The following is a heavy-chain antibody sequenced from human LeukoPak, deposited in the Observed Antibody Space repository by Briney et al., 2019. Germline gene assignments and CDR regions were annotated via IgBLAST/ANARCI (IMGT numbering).Heavy chain of an antibody. Sequence: PSETLSLTCTVSGGSISSYYWSWIRQPPGKGLEWIGYIYYSGGTNYNPSLKSRVNISVDTSKNQLPLKLSSVPAADTAVYYCARDTISATPPYYYYGMDVWGQGTTVPVSS. CDR1: GGSISSYY. J-gene: IGHJ6*02. CDR2: IYYSGGT. V-gene: IGHV4-59*01. CDR3: ARDTISATPPYYYYGMDV. D-gene: IGHD3-3*01.